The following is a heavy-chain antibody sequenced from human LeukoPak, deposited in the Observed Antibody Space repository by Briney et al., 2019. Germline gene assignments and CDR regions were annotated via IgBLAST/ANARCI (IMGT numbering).Heavy chain of an antibody. J-gene: IGHJ4*02. CDR3: ARVLPLKYTYGPDLFDY. D-gene: IGHD5-18*01. V-gene: IGHV1-2*02. Sequence: ASVKVSCKASGYTFTGYYMHWVRQAPGQGLEWMGWINPNSGGTDYAQKFQGRVTMTRDTSISTAYMELSRLRSDDTAVYYCARVLPLKYTYGPDLFDYWGQGTLVTVSS. CDR1: GYTFTGYY. CDR2: INPNSGGT.